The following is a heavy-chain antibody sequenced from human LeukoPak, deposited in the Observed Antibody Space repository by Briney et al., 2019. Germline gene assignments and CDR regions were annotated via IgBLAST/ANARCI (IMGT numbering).Heavy chain of an antibody. CDR3: AKDLGSTSSPIGSDYYGMDV. CDR1: GFTFSSYG. V-gene: IGHV3-30*18. D-gene: IGHD2-2*01. Sequence: PGRSLRLSCAASGFTFSSYGMHWVRQAPGKGLEWVAVISYDGSNKYYADSVKGRFTISRNNSKNTLCLQMNSLRAEDTAVYYCAKDLGSTSSPIGSDYYGMDVWGKGTTVTVSS. CDR2: ISYDGSNK. J-gene: IGHJ6*04.